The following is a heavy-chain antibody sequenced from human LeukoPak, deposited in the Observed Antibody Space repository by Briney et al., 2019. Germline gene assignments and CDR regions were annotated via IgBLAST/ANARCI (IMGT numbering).Heavy chain of an antibody. J-gene: IGHJ3*02. D-gene: IGHD3-9*01. CDR3: ARDYDILTGYNNDAFDI. V-gene: IGHV1-69*13. CDR1: GGTFSSYA. Sequence: GDSVKVSCEASGGTFSSYAISWVRQAPGQGLEWMGGIIPIFGTANYAQKFQGRVTITADESTSTAYMELSSLRSEDTAVYYCARDYDILTGYNNDAFDIWGQGTMVTVSS. CDR2: IIPIFGTA.